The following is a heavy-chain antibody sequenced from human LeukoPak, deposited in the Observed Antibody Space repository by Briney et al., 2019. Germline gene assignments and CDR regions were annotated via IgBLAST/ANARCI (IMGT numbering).Heavy chain of an antibody. J-gene: IGHJ4*02. CDR1: GFTVSSNY. V-gene: IGHV3-53*01. CDR2: IYSGGST. Sequence: PGGSLRLSCAASGFTVSSNYMSWVRQAPGKGLEWVSVIYSGGSTYYADSVKGRFTISRDNSKNTLYLQMNSLRAEDTAVYYCAREVRSGSFDYWGQGTLVTVSS. D-gene: IGHD3-10*01. CDR3: AREVRSGSFDY.